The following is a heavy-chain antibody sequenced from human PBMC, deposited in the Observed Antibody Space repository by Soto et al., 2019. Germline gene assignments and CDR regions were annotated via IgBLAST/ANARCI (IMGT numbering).Heavy chain of an antibody. V-gene: IGHV4-59*01. D-gene: IGHD6-13*01. J-gene: IGHJ5*02. CDR2: IYYSGST. CDR1: GGSISSYY. Sequence: PSETLSLTCTVSGGSISSYYWSWIRQPPGKGLEWIGYIYYSGSTNYNPSLKSRVTISVDTSKNQFSLKLSSVTAADTAVYYCARRPGYSSSWYNWFDPWGQGTXVTVSS. CDR3: ARRPGYSSSWYNWFDP.